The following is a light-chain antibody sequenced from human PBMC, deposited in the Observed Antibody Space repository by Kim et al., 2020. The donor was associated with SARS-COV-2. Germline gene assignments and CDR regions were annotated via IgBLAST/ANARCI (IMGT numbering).Light chain of an antibody. CDR2: EAS. V-gene: IGKV1-5*03. Sequence: GSIGHTVTITCRASQFISVWLAWYQQKPGKAPDLLIYEASSLQTGVPSRFSGSGSGTEFTLTINSLQPDDFAVYYCQHYSGYPWTFGPGTKVDIK. CDR3: QHYSGYPWT. J-gene: IGKJ1*01. CDR1: QFISVW.